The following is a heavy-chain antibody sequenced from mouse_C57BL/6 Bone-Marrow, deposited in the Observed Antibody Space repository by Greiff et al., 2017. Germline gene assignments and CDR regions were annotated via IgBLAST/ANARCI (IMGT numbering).Heavy chain of an antibody. V-gene: IGHV5-9-1*02. J-gene: IGHJ1*03. CDR3: IREGGSWDVYRYLEV. D-gene: IGHD4-1*01. CDR1: GFTFTSYS. CDR2: ISSGGDYI. Sequence: EVQVEESGEGLVKPGGSLKLSCAASGFTFTSYSMSWVRQTPEQRLEWVAYISSGGDYIYYADTVKGRFTLSIDKASNTLYLQMSSLTSEDTAMYYYIREGGSWDVYRYLEVRGTGATVTVSS.